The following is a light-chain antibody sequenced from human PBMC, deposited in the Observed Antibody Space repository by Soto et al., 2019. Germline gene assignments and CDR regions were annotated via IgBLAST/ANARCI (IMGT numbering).Light chain of an antibody. J-gene: IGKJ1*01. CDR3: QQYNDWPPRWT. Sequence: EIVMTQSPATLSVSPGERATLSCRASQSVSTYLAWYQQKPGQAPRLLIYSASTRATGTPARFSGGGSGTEFTLTISSLQSEDFAVYICQQYNDWPPRWTFGQGTKVEIK. CDR1: QSVSTY. V-gene: IGKV3-15*01. CDR2: SAS.